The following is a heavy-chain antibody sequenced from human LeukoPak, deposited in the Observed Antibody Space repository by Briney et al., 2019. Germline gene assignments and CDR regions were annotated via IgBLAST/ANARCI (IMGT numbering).Heavy chain of an antibody. D-gene: IGHD1-26*01. J-gene: IGHJ4*02. CDR1: GFNFTNAW. V-gene: IGHV3-15*01. Sequence: GGSLRLSCADSGFNFTNAWMNWVRQAPGKGLECVGRIKSETARGTIHYGAPAKGRFITSRDDSKNTVGLQMNSLKTKDTGVYYCTTSTVGTTAYWGQGTLVIVSS. CDR3: TTSTVGTTAY. CDR2: IKSETARGTI.